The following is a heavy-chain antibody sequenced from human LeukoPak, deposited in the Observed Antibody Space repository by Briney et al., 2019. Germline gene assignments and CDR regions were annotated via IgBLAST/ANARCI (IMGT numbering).Heavy chain of an antibody. CDR1: GFTFSSYA. Sequence: GGSLRLSCAASGFTFSSYAMHWVRQAPGKGLEWVAVISYDGSNKYYADSVKGRFTISRDNSKNTLYLQMNSLRAEDTAVYYCARDRRWLQLGVYYYGMDVWGQGTTVTVSS. CDR3: ARDRRWLQLGVYYYGMDV. D-gene: IGHD5-24*01. J-gene: IGHJ6*02. V-gene: IGHV3-30-3*01. CDR2: ISYDGSNK.